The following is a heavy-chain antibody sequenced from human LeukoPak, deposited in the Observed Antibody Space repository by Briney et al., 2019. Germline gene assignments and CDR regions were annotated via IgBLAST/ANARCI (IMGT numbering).Heavy chain of an antibody. D-gene: IGHD3-3*01. Sequence: GSSVKVSCKASGGTFSSYAISWVRQAPGQGLEWMGGIIPIFGIANYAQKFQGRVTITADESTSTAYMELSSLRSEDTAVYYCARDLTTIFGVVSPHAFDIWGQGTMVTVSS. CDR1: GGTFSSYA. CDR2: IIPIFGIA. CDR3: ARDLTTIFGVVSPHAFDI. J-gene: IGHJ3*02. V-gene: IGHV1-69*01.